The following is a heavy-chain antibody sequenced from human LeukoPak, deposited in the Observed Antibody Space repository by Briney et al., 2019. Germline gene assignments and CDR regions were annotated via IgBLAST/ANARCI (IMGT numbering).Heavy chain of an antibody. J-gene: IGHJ1*01. CDR3: ARDGISGSYYAEYFQH. CDR1: GGSVSSGSYY. CDR2: IYYTGST. D-gene: IGHD1-26*01. Sequence: SSETLSLTCTVSGGSVSSGSYYWSWIRQPPGKGLEWIGYIYYTGSTNYNPSLKSRVTISVDTSKNQFSLKLSSVTAADTAVYYCARDGISGSYYAEYFQHWGQGTLVTVSS. V-gene: IGHV4-61*01.